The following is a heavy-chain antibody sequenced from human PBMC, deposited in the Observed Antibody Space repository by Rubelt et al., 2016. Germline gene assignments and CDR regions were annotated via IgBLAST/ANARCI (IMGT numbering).Heavy chain of an antibody. J-gene: IGHJ4*02. V-gene: IGHV3-30*19. Sequence: GGGLVQPGGSLRLSCAASGFTFSGYAMSWVRQAPGKGLEWVAVISYDGSNKYYADSVKGRFTISRDNSKNTLYLQMNSLRAEDTAVSYCAKDHFGVVIPRFYFDYWGQGALVTVSS. CDR1: GFTFSGYA. CDR3: AKDHFGVVIPRFYFDY. CDR2: ISYDGSNK. D-gene: IGHD3-3*01.